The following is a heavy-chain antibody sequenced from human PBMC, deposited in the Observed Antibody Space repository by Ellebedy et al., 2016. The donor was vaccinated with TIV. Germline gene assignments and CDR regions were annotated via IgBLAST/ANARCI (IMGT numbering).Heavy chain of an antibody. J-gene: IGHJ5*02. V-gene: IGHV4-4*07. CDR3: ARTVVAANNWFDP. CDR2: IYTSGIT. Sequence: MPSETLSLTCTVSGGSISRYYWSWSRRRARKGLEWIGRIYTSGITHYNPSLKSRVTMSVDTSKNQFSLKLSSVTAADTAVYYCARTVVAANNWFDPWGQGTLVTVSS. CDR1: GGSISRYY. D-gene: IGHD2-15*01.